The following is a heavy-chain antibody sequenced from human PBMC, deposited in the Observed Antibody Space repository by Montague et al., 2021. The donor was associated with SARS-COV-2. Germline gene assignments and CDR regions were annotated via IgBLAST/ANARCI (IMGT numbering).Heavy chain of an antibody. V-gene: IGHV6-1*01. CDR2: TYYRSKWYN. Sequence: SGDSAAWNWIRQSPSRGLEWLGRTYYRSKWYNDYAVSVKGRITINPDTSKNQISLQLNSVTPEDTAVYYCARTSASSDYWGQGTLVTVSS. J-gene: IGHJ4*02. CDR1: SGDSAA. D-gene: IGHD1-26*01. CDR3: ARTSASSDY.